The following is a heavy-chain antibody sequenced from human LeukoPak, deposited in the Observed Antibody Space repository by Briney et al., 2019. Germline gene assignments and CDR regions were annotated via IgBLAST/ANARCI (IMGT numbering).Heavy chain of an antibody. CDR1: GGSISSYY. D-gene: IGHD1-26*01. CDR2: IYYSGST. V-gene: IGHV4-59*01. J-gene: IGHJ6*02. Sequence: PSETLSLTCTVSGGSISSYYCSWIRQPPGKGLEWIGYIYYSGSTNYNPSLKSRVTISVDTSKNQFSLKLSSVTAADTAVYYCARGDGSYYYYYGMDVWGQGTTVTVSS. CDR3: ARGDGSYYYYYGMDV.